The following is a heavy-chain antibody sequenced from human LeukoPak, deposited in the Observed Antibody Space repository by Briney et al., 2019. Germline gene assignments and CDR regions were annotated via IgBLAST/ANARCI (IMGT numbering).Heavy chain of an antibody. CDR1: GGSITSKTYY. CDR2: SYYSGSS. Sequence: PSETLSLTCTVSGGSITSKTYYRGWVRQPPGKGLELIGSSYYSGSSYYNPSLQNRVTIAVDTSRSQFSLKLTSVTAADTAVYYCASQGRYCSGGSCYSPHYFDYWGQGALVAVSS. V-gene: IGHV4-39*01. D-gene: IGHD2-15*01. J-gene: IGHJ4*02. CDR3: ASQGRYCSGGSCYSPHYFDY.